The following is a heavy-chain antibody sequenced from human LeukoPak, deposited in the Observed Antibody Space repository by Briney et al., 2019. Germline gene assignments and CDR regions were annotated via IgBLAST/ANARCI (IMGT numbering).Heavy chain of an antibody. CDR2: IYPGDSDT. CDR3: ARHRGVVSENWFDP. D-gene: IGHD2-15*01. J-gene: IGHJ5*02. V-gene: IGHV5-51*01. CDR1: GYSFTSYW. Sequence: GESLKISCKGSGYSFTSYWIGWVRQMPGKGLEWMGIIYPGDSDTRYSPSFQGQVTISADKSMSTASLQWSTLKASDTAMYYCARHRGVVSENWFDPWGQGTLVTVSS.